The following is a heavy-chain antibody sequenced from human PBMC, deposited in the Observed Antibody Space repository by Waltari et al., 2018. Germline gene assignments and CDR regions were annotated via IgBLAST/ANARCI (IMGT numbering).Heavy chain of an antibody. D-gene: IGHD5-18*01. V-gene: IGHV4-38-2*01. CDR2: IYHSGST. J-gene: IGHJ3*02. Sequence: QVQLQESGPGLVKPSETLSLTCAVSGYSISSGYYCGWIRQPPGKGLEWIVSIYHSGSTYYNPSLKSRVTISVDTSKNQFSLKLSSVTAADTAVYYCARQPGYSYGYFAFDIWGQGTMVTVSS. CDR3: ARQPGYSYGYFAFDI. CDR1: GYSISSGYY.